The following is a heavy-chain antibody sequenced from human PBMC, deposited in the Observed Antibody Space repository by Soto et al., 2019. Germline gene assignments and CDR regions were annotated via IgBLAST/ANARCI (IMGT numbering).Heavy chain of an antibody. D-gene: IGHD4-17*01. V-gene: IGHV1-69*13. CDR2: IIPIFGTA. J-gene: IGHJ5*02. CDR3: ARSQQTTVTSPLADP. Sequence: ASVKVSCKASGGTFSSYAISWVRQAPGQGLEWMGGIIPIFGTANYAQKFQGRVTITADESTSTAYMELNSLRTEDTGVYYCARSQQTTVTSPLADPWGQGTLVTVSS. CDR1: GGTFSSYA.